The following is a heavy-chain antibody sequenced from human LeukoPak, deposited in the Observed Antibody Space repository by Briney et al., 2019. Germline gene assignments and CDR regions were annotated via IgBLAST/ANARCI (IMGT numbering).Heavy chain of an antibody. D-gene: IGHD6-19*01. V-gene: IGHV3-23*01. CDR3: AKDGLCPDVCPTQIAVAGYFDS. Sequence: GGSLRLSCAASGFDLTTYAMTWVRQAPGKGLEWISTINSHADSTYYADSVKGRFVISRDNSRNTLLLQMNSLRAEDAAVYYCAKDGLCPDVCPTQIAVAGYFDSWGQGIRVTVSS. CDR1: GFDLTTYA. CDR2: INSHADST. J-gene: IGHJ4*02.